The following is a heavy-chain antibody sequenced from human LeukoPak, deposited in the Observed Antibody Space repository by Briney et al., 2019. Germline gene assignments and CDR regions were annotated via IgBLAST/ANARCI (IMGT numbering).Heavy chain of an antibody. CDR1: GFTVSSNY. D-gene: IGHD5-12*01. CDR3: AKDGGDIVATIPLDY. J-gene: IGHJ4*02. Sequence: GGSLRLSCAASGFTVSSNYMSWVRQAPGKGLEWVSVIYSGGSTYYADSVKGRFTISRDNSKNTLYLQMNSLRAEDTAVYYCAKDGGDIVATIPLDYWGQGTLVTVSS. V-gene: IGHV3-53*01. CDR2: IYSGGST.